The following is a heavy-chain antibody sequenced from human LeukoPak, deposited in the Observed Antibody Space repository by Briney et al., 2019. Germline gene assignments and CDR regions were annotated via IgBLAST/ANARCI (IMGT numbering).Heavy chain of an antibody. D-gene: IGHD6-19*01. CDR2: INPSGGST. Sequence: ASVKVSCKASGYTFTIYYMHWVRQAPGQGLEWMGIINPSGGSTTYAQKFQGRVTMTRDTSTSTVYMELSGLRSEDTAVFYCARDVPYSSGWSYYYYYGMDVWGQGTTVTVSS. J-gene: IGHJ6*02. V-gene: IGHV1-46*01. CDR1: GYTFTIYY. CDR3: ARDVPYSSGWSYYYYYGMDV.